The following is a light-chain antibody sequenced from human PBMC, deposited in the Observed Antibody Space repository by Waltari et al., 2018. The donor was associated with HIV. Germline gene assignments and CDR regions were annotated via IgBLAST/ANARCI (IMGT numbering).Light chain of an antibody. CDR3: GSYSPTTTLV. CDR2: DGS. J-gene: IGLJ1*01. CDR1: SSDVGSYNL. Sequence: QSALTQPASVSGSPGQSITISCAGTSSDVGSYNLVSWYQQHPDKAPKLIMYDGSSRPAGVSDRSSGSKSGNTASLTISGLQTEDEADYYCGSYSPTTTLVFGTGTKVTVL. V-gene: IGLV2-14*02.